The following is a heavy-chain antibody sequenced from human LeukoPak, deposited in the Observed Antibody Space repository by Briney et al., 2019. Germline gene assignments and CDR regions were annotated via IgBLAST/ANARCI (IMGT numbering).Heavy chain of an antibody. Sequence: ASVKVSCKASGYTFTSYGISWVRQAPGQGLEWMGWISAHNGNTNYAQKLQGRVTMTTDTSTSTAYMELRSLRSDDTAVYYCARSQSQKRELPVDYWGQGTLVTVSS. CDR2: ISAHNGNT. CDR3: ARSQSQKRELPVDY. CDR1: GYTFTSYG. J-gene: IGHJ4*02. D-gene: IGHD1-26*01. V-gene: IGHV1-18*01.